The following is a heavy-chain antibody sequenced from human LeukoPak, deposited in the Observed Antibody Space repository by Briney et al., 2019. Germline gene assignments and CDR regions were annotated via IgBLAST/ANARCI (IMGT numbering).Heavy chain of an antibody. CDR3: ARKDSRGVFDY. CDR2: IYTSGST. Sequence: SETLSLTCTVSGDSISSGSYYWSWIRQPAGKGLEWIGRIYTSGSTNYNPSLKSRVTISVDTSKNQFSPKLSSVTAADTAVYYCARKDSRGVFDYWGQGTLVTVSS. D-gene: IGHD3-10*01. J-gene: IGHJ4*02. CDR1: GDSISSGSYY. V-gene: IGHV4-61*02.